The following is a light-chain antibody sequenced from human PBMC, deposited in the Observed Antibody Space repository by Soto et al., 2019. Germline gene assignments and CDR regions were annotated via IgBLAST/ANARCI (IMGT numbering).Light chain of an antibody. CDR2: GAS. CDR1: QSVNIH. J-gene: IGKJ5*01. Sequence: EIVSTQSPATLSVSPGERATLSCRASQSVNIHLAWYQQKPGQAPRLLIYGASARATGIPAKFSGSGSGTEFTLTISSLQSEDFAVYYCQQRSNWPPTFGQGTRLEI. CDR3: QQRSNWPPT. V-gene: IGKV3D-15*01.